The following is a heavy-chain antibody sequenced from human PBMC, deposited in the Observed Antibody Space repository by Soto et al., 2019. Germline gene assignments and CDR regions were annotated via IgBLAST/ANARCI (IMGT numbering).Heavy chain of an antibody. CDR2: ISGSGGST. CDR1: GFTFSSYA. Sequence: GRSLRLSCAASGFTFSSYAMSWVRQAPGKGLEWVSAISGSGGSTYYADSVKGRFTISRDNSKNTLYLQMNSLRAEDTAVYYCAKESRITMIVVVIGCDYWGQGTLVTVSS. J-gene: IGHJ4*02. V-gene: IGHV3-23*01. D-gene: IGHD3-22*01. CDR3: AKESRITMIVVVIGCDY.